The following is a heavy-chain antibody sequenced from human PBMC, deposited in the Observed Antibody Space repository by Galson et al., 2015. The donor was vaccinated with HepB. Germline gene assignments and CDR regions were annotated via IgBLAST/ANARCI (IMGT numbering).Heavy chain of an antibody. D-gene: IGHD6-19*01. CDR3: ARSSGWYRMLFDY. CDR1: GFTFSSYA. V-gene: IGHV3-30-3*01. Sequence: SLRLSCAASGFTFSSYAMHWVRQAPGKGLQWVAVISYDGSNKYYADSVKGRFTISRDNSKNTLYLQMNSLRAEDTAVYYCARSSGWYRMLFDYWGQGTLVTVSS. J-gene: IGHJ4*02. CDR2: ISYDGSNK.